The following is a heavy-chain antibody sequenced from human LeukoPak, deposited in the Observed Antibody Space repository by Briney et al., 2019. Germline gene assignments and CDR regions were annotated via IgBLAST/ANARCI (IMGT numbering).Heavy chain of an antibody. CDR3: TLIQGWGSGSYYRDF. CDR2: VKSRSAGETT. Sequence: PGGSLRLSCAASGFSISNDWMSWVRQAPGKGPEWVARVKSRSAGETTDYAAPVKGRFTISRDDSKNTLYLQMNSLKTEDTAVYYCTLIQGWGSGSYYRDFWGQGTLVTVSS. CDR1: GFSISNDW. D-gene: IGHD3-10*01. V-gene: IGHV3-15*01. J-gene: IGHJ4*02.